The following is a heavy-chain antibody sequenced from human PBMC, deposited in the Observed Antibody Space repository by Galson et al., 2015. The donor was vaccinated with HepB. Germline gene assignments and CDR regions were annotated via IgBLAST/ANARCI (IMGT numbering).Heavy chain of an antibody. CDR3: AKEPVLRFLKFDL. D-gene: IGHD3-3*01. Sequence: SLRLSCAASGFTFSNYAMSWVRQAPGKGLEWVSVISGSGGSTYYADSVKGRFTISRDNSKNTLYLQMNSLRAEDTAVYYCAKEPVLRFLKFDLWGRGTLVTVSS. CDR2: ISGSGGST. CDR1: GFTFSNYA. J-gene: IGHJ2*01. V-gene: IGHV3-23*01.